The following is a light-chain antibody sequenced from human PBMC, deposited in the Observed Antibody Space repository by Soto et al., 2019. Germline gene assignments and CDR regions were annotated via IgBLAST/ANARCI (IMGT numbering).Light chain of an antibody. J-gene: IGLJ3*02. CDR1: SSDVGGYNY. V-gene: IGLV2-14*01. Sequence: QAVVTQPASVSGSPGQSITISCTGTSSDVGGYNYVSWYQQHPGKAPKLMIYGVSNRPSGVSNRFSGSKSGNTASLTISGLQAEDEGDYYCSSYASSSSLRVFGGGTKLTVL. CDR2: GVS. CDR3: SSYASSSSLRV.